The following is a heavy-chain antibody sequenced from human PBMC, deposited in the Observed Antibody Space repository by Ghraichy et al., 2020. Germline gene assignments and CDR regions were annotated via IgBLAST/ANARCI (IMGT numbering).Heavy chain of an antibody. CDR3: ANRNYYDSSGYYEYYFDY. CDR1: GFTFRNYA. J-gene: IGHJ4*02. V-gene: IGHV3-23*01. Sequence: GGSLRLSCAASGFTFRNYAMSWVRQAPGKGLEWVSGISGSGGSTYYADSVKGRFTISRDNSKNTLYLQMNSLRAEDTAVYYCANRNYYDSSGYYEYYFDYSGQGTLVTVS. D-gene: IGHD3-22*01. CDR2: ISGSGGST.